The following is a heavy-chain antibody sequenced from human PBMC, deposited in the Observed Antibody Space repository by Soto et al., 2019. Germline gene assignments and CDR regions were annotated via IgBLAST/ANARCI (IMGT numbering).Heavy chain of an antibody. D-gene: IGHD2-2*03. CDR1: GFTFSGYN. V-gene: IGHV3-48*02. CDR2: ISSTNSTK. CDR3: ARDLGYCVSPSCYLFDP. Sequence: EVQLVESGGGLVQPGGSLRLSCAASGFTFSGYNMNWVRQAPGKGLEWVSYISSTNSTKYYADSVKGRFTISRDNPKNSLYLQMNSLRDEDTAVYYCARDLGYCVSPSCYLFDPWGQGTLVTVSS. J-gene: IGHJ5*02.